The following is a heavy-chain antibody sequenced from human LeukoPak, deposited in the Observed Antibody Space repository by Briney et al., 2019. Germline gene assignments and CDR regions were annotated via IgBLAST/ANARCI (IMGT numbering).Heavy chain of an antibody. D-gene: IGHD5-24*01. CDR3: AKDGKRWLQGHIDY. Sequence: GSLRLSCAASGFTFSRYGMHWVRQAPGKGLEWVAVISYDGSNKYYADSVKGRFTISRDNSKNTLYLQMNSLRAEDTAVYYCAKDGKRWLQGHIDYWGQGTLVTVSS. CDR2: ISYDGSNK. V-gene: IGHV3-30*18. J-gene: IGHJ4*02. CDR1: GFTFSRYG.